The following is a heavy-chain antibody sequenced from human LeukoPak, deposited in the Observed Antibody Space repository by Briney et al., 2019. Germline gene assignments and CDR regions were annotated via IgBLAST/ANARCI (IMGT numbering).Heavy chain of an antibody. CDR2: IYSSGST. J-gene: IGHJ4*02. D-gene: IGHD6-19*01. CDR1: SGSITTYY. Sequence: SETLSLTCTVSSGSITTYYWSWIRQSPGKGLEWIGYIYSSGSTNYNPSLKSRITMSVDTSKNQFSLRLSSVTAADTAVYYCATLNIESSSGWYFRYWGQGTQVTVPS. CDR3: ATLNIESSSGWYFRY. V-gene: IGHV4-59*01.